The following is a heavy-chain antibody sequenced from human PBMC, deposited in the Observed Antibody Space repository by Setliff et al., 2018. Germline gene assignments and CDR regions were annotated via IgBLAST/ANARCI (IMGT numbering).Heavy chain of an antibody. CDR1: GYTFTSHY. Sequence: GASVKVSCKASGYTFTSHYMHWVRQAPGLGLEWMGTINPSSGRTSYAQKFQGRVTMTRDTSTSTVYMDMSSLRSEDKAVYYCARDVFPYHYEGAFDIWGQGTMVTVSS. CDR2: INPSSGRT. V-gene: IGHV1-46*01. D-gene: IGHD3-22*01. J-gene: IGHJ3*02. CDR3: ARDVFPYHYEGAFDI.